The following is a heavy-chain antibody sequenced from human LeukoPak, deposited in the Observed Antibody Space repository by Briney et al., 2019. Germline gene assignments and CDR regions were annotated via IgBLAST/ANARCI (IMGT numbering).Heavy chain of an antibody. V-gene: IGHV3-73*01. Sequence: PGGSLRLSCAASGFTFSGSAMHWVRQASGKGLEWVGRIRSKANSYATAYAASVKGRFTISRDDSKNTAYLQMNSLKTEDTAVYYCTSSYSGSLYGMDVWGQGTTVTVSS. CDR2: IRSKANSYAT. J-gene: IGHJ6*02. CDR1: GFTFSGSA. CDR3: TSSYSGSLYGMDV. D-gene: IGHD1-26*01.